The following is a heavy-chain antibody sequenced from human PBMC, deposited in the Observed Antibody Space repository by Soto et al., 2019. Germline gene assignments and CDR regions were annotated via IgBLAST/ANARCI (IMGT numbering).Heavy chain of an antibody. CDR1: GGTFNTFA. CDR3: AMAAKRYFDY. J-gene: IGHJ4*02. CDR2: IIPVLGPA. V-gene: IGHV1-69*06. Sequence: QVQLVQSGAEVKKPGSSMKVSCKASGGTFNTFAISWVRQAPGQGLEWMGGIIPVLGPAFYAPKFQGRVTITSEKSTTTAYLELSNLTSEDTAVYYCAMAAKRYFDYWGQGTLVTVSS.